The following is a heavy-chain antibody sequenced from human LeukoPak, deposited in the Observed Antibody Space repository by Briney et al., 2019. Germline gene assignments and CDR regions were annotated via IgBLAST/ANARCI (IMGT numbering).Heavy chain of an antibody. V-gene: IGHV3-48*03. CDR1: RLTSHRSK. CDR2: ITAAGDNT. D-gene: IGHD3-10*01. J-gene: IGHJ4*02. CDR3: ARDQRWFGELDF. Sequence: GGTLRLSSAASRLTSHRSKLHSVPHAPGQGLERISYITAAGDNTYYADSVQGRFTISRDNARNSLYLQMSSLRGDDTAVYYCARDQRWFGELDFWGQGTLVTVSS.